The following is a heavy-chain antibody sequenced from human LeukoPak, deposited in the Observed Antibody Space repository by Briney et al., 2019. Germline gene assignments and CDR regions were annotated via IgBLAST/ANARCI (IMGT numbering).Heavy chain of an antibody. CDR1: GYTFTGYY. CDR3: ARSIVVVPAAIEAFDI. CDR2: INPNSGGT. D-gene: IGHD2-2*02. J-gene: IGHJ3*02. Sequence: ASVKVSCKASGYTFTGYYMHWVRQAPGQGLEWMGWINPNSGGTNYAQKFQGRVTMTRDTSISTAYMELSRLRSDDTAVYYCARSIVVVPAAIEAFDIWGQGTMVTVSS. V-gene: IGHV1-2*02.